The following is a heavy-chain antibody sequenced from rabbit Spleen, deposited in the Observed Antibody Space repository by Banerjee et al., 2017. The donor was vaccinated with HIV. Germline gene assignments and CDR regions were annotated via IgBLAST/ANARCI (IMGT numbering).Heavy chain of an antibody. D-gene: IGHD1-1*01. CDR3: VRGASSTGYYSL. V-gene: IGHV1S40*01. CDR1: GVSFSSNYY. CDR2: IYTGVDIT. Sequence: QSLVESGGGLVQPEGSLTLTCTASGVSFSSNYYMCWVRQAPGKGLEWIGCIYTGVDITYYASWARGRFTISKTSSTTVTLQMTSLTAADTATYFCVRGASSTGYYSLWGPGHPGHRL. J-gene: IGHJ4*01.